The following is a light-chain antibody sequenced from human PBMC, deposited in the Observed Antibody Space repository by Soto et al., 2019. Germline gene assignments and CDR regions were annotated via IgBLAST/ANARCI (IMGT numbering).Light chain of an antibody. V-gene: IGLV2-14*03. Sequence: QSVLTQPASVSGSPGQSITISCTGTSSDVGGYKYVSWYQQHPGKAPKLMIYDIRNRPSGVSNRFSGSQSGNTASLTISGLQAQDEADYYCGSYTSSSTRVFGTGTKVTVL. CDR2: DIR. CDR1: SSDVGGYKY. CDR3: GSYTSSSTRV. J-gene: IGLJ1*01.